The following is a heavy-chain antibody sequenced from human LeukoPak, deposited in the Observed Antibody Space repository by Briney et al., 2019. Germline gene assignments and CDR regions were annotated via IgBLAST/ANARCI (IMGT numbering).Heavy chain of an antibody. CDR1: GQSISSSSYY. CDR2: ISYSGST. V-gene: IGHV4-39*01. Sequence: KPSETLSLTCTVSGQSISSSSYYWGWIRQPPGKGLEWIGSISYSGSTYYNPSLKSRVTISVDTSKNQFSLKLSSVTAADTAVYYCARLRPDYYYDSSGYYIDYWGQGALVTVSS. CDR3: ARLRPDYYYDSSGYYIDY. J-gene: IGHJ4*02. D-gene: IGHD3-22*01.